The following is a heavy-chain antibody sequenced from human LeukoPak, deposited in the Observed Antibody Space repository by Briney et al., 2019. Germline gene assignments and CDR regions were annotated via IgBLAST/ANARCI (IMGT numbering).Heavy chain of an antibody. CDR1: GGSFSGYY. V-gene: IGHV4-34*01. CDR3: ARGFGYCSSTSCSAPWGF. J-gene: IGHJ4*02. Sequence: SETLSLTCAVYGGSFSGYYWSWIRQPPGKGLEWIGEINHSGSTNYNPSLKSRVTISVDTSKNQFSLKLSSVTAADTAVYYCARGFGYCSSTSCSAPWGFWGQGTLVTVSS. CDR2: INHSGST. D-gene: IGHD2-2*01.